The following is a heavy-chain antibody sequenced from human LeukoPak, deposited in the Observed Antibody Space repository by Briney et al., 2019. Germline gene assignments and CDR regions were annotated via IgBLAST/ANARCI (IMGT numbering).Heavy chain of an antibody. J-gene: IGHJ4*02. CDR1: GGSISSGSYY. CDR2: IYTSGST. V-gene: IGHV4-61*02. D-gene: IGHD1-1*01. Sequence: SETLSLTCTVSGGSISSGSYYWSWIRQPAGKGLEWIGRIYTSGSTNYNPSLKSRVTISVDTSKNQFSLKLSSVTAADTAVYYCAREINWNYYFDYWGQGTPVTVSS. CDR3: AREINWNYYFDY.